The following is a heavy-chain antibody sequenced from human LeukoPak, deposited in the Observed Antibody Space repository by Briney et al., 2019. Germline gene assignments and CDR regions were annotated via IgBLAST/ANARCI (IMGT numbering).Heavy chain of an antibody. J-gene: IGHJ4*02. D-gene: IGHD3-22*01. CDR1: GSSFRNYTINWL. CDR2: ISANSGNT. Sequence: GGSLRLSCSPSGSSFRNYTINWLMSWVRQAPGKGLEWVSTISANSGNTYYTDSVKGRFSISRDNSKNTLYLHMNRLRDEDTAVYDCVKRTDYGSGDYTFDYWGQGTLVTVSS. V-gene: IGHV3-23*01. CDR3: VKRTDYGSGDYTFDY.